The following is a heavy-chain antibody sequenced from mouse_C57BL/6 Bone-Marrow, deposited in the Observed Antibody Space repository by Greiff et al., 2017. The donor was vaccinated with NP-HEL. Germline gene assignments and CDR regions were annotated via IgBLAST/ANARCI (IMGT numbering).Heavy chain of an antibody. J-gene: IGHJ2*01. CDR1: GYTFTDYY. CDR3: ARHGSSPVDY. D-gene: IGHD1-1*01. V-gene: IGHV1-76*01. CDR2: IYPGSGNT. Sequence: QVQLQQSGAELVRPGASVKLSCKASGYTFTDYYINWVKQRPGQGLEWIARIYPGSGNTYYNEKFKGKATLTAEKSSSTTYMQLSSLTSEDSAVYVCARHGSSPVDYWGQGTTLTVSS.